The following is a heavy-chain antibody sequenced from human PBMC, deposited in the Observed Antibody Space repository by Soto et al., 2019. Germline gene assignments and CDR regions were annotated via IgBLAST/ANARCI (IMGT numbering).Heavy chain of an antibody. Sequence: ASVKVSCKASGYSFTDHYIHWVRQAPGQGLEWMGWVNPNTGGTNYAQRFHGRVTMTRDTSITTAYMELSSLRSDDTALFYCATLDGGAYYGNALDIWGQGTRVTVS. CDR2: VNPNTGGT. CDR1: GYSFTDHY. V-gene: IGHV1-2*02. CDR3: ATLDGGAYYGNALDI. D-gene: IGHD3-3*01. J-gene: IGHJ3*02.